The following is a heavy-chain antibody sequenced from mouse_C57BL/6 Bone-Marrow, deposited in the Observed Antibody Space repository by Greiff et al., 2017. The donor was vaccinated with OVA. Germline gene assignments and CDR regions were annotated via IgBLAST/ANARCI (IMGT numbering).Heavy chain of an antibody. Sequence: EVKLMESGAELVRPGASVKLSCTASGFNIKDDYTHWVKQRPEQGLEWIGWIDPENGDTEYASKFQGKATITADTSSNTAYLQLSSLTSEDTAVYYCTIGGLGYFDYWGQGTTLTVSS. CDR2: IDPENGDT. CDR3: TIGGLGYFDY. V-gene: IGHV14-4*01. J-gene: IGHJ2*01. CDR1: GFNIKDDY. D-gene: IGHD3-3*01.